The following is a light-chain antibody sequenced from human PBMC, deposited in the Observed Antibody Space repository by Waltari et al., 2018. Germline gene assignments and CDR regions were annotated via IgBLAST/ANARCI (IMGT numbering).Light chain of an antibody. CDR3: QQYNRYSS. CDR1: QRISYS. Sequence: DIQMAQSPSTLSASVGDRVTITCRASQRISYSLAWYQQKPGKAHKLLIYKASTLEVGVPSRFIGSGSGTEFTLTITILQPDDFATYYCQQYNRYSSFGQGTRLEI. CDR2: KAS. J-gene: IGKJ5*01. V-gene: IGKV1-5*03.